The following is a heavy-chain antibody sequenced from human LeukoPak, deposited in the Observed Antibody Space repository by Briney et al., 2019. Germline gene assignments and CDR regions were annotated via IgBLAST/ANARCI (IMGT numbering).Heavy chain of an antibody. CDR3: ARATKTTGGSFDY. D-gene: IGHD1-1*01. V-gene: IGHV4-4*02. CDR1: GGSISSSNW. CDR2: IYHSGST. Sequence: SETLSLTCAVSGGSISSSNWWSWVRQPPGKGLEWIGEIYHSGSTNYNPSLKSRVTISVDTSKNQFSLKLSSVTAADTAVYYCARATKTTGGSFDYWGQGILVTVSS. J-gene: IGHJ4*02.